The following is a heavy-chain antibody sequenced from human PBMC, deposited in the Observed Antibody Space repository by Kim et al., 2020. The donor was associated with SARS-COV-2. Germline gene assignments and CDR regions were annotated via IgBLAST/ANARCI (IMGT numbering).Heavy chain of an antibody. J-gene: IGHJ4*02. Sequence: SGNTGYEQKFQGRVTMTRNTSISTAYMELSSLRSEDTAVYYCTSGWYVYWGQGTLVTVSS. V-gene: IGHV1-8*01. CDR3: TSGWYVY. CDR2: SGNT. D-gene: IGHD6-13*01.